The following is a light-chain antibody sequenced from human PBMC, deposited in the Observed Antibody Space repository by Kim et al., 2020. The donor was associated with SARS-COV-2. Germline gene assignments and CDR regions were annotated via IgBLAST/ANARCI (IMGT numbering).Light chain of an antibody. CDR1: SGSLASNY. J-gene: IGLJ3*02. CDR3: QSYDSSLWV. V-gene: IGLV6-57*01. CDR2: EDN. Sequence: GKTVTISCTRSSGSLASNYVQWYQQRPGSSPTTVIYEDNQRPSGVPHRFSGCIDSSSNSASLAISGLKTEDEADYYCQSYDSSLWVFGGGTKLTVL.